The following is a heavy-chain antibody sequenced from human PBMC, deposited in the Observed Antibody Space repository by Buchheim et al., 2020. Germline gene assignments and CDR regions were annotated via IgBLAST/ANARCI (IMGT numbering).Heavy chain of an antibody. CDR1: GFTVSSNY. D-gene: IGHD3-10*01. CDR3: ARDAREFRNYYGMDV. V-gene: IGHV3-66*02. J-gene: IGHJ6*02. CDR2: IYSGGST. Sequence: EVQLVESGGGLVQPGGSLRLSCAASGFTVSSNYMSWVRQAPGKGLEWVSVIYSGGSTYYADSAKGRFTIPRDNSKNTLYLQMNSLRAEDTAVYYCARDAREFRNYYGMDVWGQGTT.